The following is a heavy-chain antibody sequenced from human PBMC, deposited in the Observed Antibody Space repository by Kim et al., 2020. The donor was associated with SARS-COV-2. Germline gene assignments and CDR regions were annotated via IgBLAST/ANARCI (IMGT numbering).Heavy chain of an antibody. CDR1: GYTFTSYD. D-gene: IGHD4-17*01. J-gene: IGHJ5*02. CDR2: MNPNSGNT. Sequence: ASVKVSCKASGYTFTSYDINWVRQATGQGLEWMGWMNPNSGNTGYAQKFQGRVTMTRNTSISTAYMELSSLRSEDTAVYYCARCGLRLVTVTTALPGSWGQRTLVTVSS. CDR3: ARCGLRLVTVTTALPGS. V-gene: IGHV1-8*01.